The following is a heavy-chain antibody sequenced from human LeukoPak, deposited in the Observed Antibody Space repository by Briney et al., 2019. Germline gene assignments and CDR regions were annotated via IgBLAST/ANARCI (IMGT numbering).Heavy chain of an antibody. J-gene: IGHJ4*02. Sequence: ASVKVSCKASGGTFSSYTISWVRQAPGQGLEWMGRIIPILGIANYAQKFQGRVTITADKSTSTAYMELSSPRSEDTAVYYCARVVSDFWSGYYFDYWGQGTLVTVSS. CDR2: IIPILGIA. CDR3: ARVVSDFWSGYYFDY. D-gene: IGHD3-3*01. V-gene: IGHV1-69*02. CDR1: GGTFSSYT.